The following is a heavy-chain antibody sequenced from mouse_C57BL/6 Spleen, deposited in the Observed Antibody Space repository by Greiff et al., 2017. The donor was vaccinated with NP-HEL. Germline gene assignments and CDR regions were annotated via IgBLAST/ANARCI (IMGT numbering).Heavy chain of an antibody. CDR3: ARKGTYYSKDY. J-gene: IGHJ2*01. CDR1: GYTFTSYW. D-gene: IGHD2-5*01. V-gene: IGHV1-69*01. CDR2: IDPSDSYT. Sequence: QVQLQQPGAELVMPGASVKLSCKASGYTFTSYWMHWVKQRPGQGLEWIGEIDPSDSYTNYNQKFKGKSTLTVDKSSSTAYMQLSSLTSEDSAVYYCARKGTYYSKDYWGQGTTLTVSS.